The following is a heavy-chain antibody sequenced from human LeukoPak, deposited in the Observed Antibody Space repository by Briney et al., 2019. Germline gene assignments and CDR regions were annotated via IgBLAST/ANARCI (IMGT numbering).Heavy chain of an antibody. CDR2: INTNTGNP. Sequence: ASVKVSCKASGYTFTSYAMNWVRQAPGQGLEWMGWINTNTGNPTYAQGFTGRFVFSLDTSVSTAYLQISSLKAEDTAVYYCACPPHAQRLEGLFSFDRGAGWYFDLWGRGTLVTVSS. D-gene: IGHD6-19*01. CDR3: ACPPHAQRLEGLFSFDRGAGWYFDL. CDR1: GYTFTSYA. V-gene: IGHV7-4-1*02. J-gene: IGHJ2*01.